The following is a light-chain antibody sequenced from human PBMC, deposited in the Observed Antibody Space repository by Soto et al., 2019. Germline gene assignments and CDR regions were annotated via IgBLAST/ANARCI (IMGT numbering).Light chain of an antibody. CDR3: QQSYNFLFT. CDR2: GAT. CDR1: QSISRY. V-gene: IGKV1-39*01. J-gene: IGKJ3*01. Sequence: DFQMTQSPSSLSASVGDTVTITCRASQSISRYLNWYQQKQGKAPNLLIYGATSLQSGVPSRFSGSGSATDFTLTISSLQPEDFATYFCQQSYNFLFTFGPGTKVDIK.